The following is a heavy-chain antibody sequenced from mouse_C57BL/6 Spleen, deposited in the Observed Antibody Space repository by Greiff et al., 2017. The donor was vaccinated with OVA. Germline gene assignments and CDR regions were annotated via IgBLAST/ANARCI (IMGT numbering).Heavy chain of an antibody. J-gene: IGHJ1*03. V-gene: IGHV5-17*01. CDR1: GFTFSDYG. CDR2: ISSGSSTI. CDR3: ARDSGYWYFDV. D-gene: IGHD3-2*02. Sequence: DVMLVESGGGLVKPGGSLKLSCAASGFTFSDYGMHWVRQAPEKGLEWVAYISSGSSTIYYADTVKGRFTISRDNAKNTLFLQMTSLRSEDTAMYYCARDSGYWYFDVWGTGTTVTVSS.